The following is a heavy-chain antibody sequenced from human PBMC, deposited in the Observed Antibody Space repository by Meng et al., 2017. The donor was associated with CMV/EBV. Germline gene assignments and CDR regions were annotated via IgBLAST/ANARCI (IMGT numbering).Heavy chain of an antibody. Sequence: GESLKISCAASGFTFSNAWMSWVRQAPGKGLEWVGRIKSKTDGGTTDYAAPVKGRFTISRDNAKNTLYLQMNSLRAEDTAVYYCARDSSISDFWSGYYVGGYYYYGMDVWGQGTTVTVSS. CDR2: IKSKTDGGTT. CDR3: ARDSSISDFWSGYYVGGYYYYGMDV. J-gene: IGHJ6*02. D-gene: IGHD3-3*01. V-gene: IGHV3-15*05. CDR1: GFTFSNAW.